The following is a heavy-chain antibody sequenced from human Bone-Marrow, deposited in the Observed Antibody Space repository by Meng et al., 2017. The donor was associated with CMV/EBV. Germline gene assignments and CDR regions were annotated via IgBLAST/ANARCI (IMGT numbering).Heavy chain of an antibody. D-gene: IGHD4-23*01. Sequence: GGSLRLSCAASGFTFSSYWMSWVRQAPGKGLEWVANIKQDGSEKYYVDSVKGRFTISRDNAKNSLYLQMNSLRAEDTAVYYGARGRTVDWFDPWGQGTLVTVSS. CDR1: GFTFSSYW. V-gene: IGHV3-7*01. CDR3: ARGRTVDWFDP. J-gene: IGHJ5*02. CDR2: IKQDGSEK.